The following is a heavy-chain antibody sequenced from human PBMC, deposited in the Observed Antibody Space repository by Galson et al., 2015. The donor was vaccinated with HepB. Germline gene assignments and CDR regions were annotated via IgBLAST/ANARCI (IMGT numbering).Heavy chain of an antibody. D-gene: IGHD6-13*01. V-gene: IGHV3-30*03. CDR3: ATGFPLAAAGYYFDY. CDR2: IPFDGSYK. Sequence: SLRLSCAASGFPFSAYGIHWVRQAPGKGLEWVAVIPFDGSYKNYADSVRGRFTISRDNSQNMLYLQMNSLKSDDSAVYYCATGFPLAAAGYYFDYWGRGTTVTVSS. CDR1: GFPFSAYG. J-gene: IGHJ4*02.